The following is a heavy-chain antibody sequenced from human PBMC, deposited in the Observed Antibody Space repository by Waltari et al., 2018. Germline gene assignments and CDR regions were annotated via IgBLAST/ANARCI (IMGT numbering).Heavy chain of an antibody. V-gene: IGHV3-23*03. Sequence: EVQLLESGGGLVQPGGSLRLSCAASGFTFSSYAMSWVRQAPGKGLEWVSVIYSGGSSTYYADSVKGRFTISRDNSKNTLYLQMNSLRAEDTAVYYCAKGNTVLGAFDIWGQGTMVTVSS. CDR3: AKGNTVLGAFDI. CDR2: IYSGGSST. J-gene: IGHJ3*02. CDR1: GFTFSSYA. D-gene: IGHD4-17*01.